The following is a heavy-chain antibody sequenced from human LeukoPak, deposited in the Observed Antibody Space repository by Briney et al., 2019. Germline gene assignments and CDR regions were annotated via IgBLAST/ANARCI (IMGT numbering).Heavy chain of an antibody. CDR1: GFTFSSYG. Sequence: TGGSLRLSCAASGFTFSSYGMHWVRQAPGKGLEWVAFIRYDGSNKYYADSVKGRFTIFRDNSKNTLYLQMNSLRAEDTAVYYCAKGGILWFGELAYWGQGTLVTVSS. J-gene: IGHJ4*02. CDR3: AKGGILWFGELAY. V-gene: IGHV3-30*02. CDR2: IRYDGSNK. D-gene: IGHD3-10*01.